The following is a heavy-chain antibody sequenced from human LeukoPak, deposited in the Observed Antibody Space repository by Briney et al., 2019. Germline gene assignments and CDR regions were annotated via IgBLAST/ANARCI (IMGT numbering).Heavy chain of an antibody. V-gene: IGHV1-69*04. CDR1: GRTFSSSA. CDR2: IVPILGIA. CDR3: ASDSSGWYKYFQH. Sequence: GASVKVSCKASGRTFSSSAISWVRQAPGQGLEWMGRIVPILGIANYAEKLQGRVTITADKSTSRAYMELSSLRSEDTAVYYCASDSSGWYKYFQHWGQGTLVTVSS. D-gene: IGHD6-19*01. J-gene: IGHJ1*01.